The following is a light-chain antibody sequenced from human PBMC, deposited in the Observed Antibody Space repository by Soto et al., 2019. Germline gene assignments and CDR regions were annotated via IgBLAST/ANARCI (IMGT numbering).Light chain of an antibody. J-gene: IGKJ4*01. CDR1: QSVSSNY. V-gene: IGKV3-20*01. CDR3: QKYNSAPLT. CDR2: GAT. Sequence: EIVLTQSPGTLSLSPGERATLSCRASQSVSSNYLAWYQQKPGQAPRLLIYGATNRATGIPDRFSGSVSGADFTLTISRLEPEDFAAYYCQKYNSAPLTFGGGTKVEIK.